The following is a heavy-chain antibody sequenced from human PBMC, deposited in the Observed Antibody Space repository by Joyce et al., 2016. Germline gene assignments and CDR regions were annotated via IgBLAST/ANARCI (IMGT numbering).Heavy chain of an antibody. Sequence: AASGFDFSVYSMNWVRQAPGKGLEWVSYITGNSVTIYYAPSVEGRFTVSRDNAKNLLFLQMNSLRDEDTSVYYCARSVGHLDYWGQGALVTVSS. D-gene: IGHD4-23*01. CDR2: ITGNSVTI. J-gene: IGHJ4*02. CDR1: GFDFSVYS. V-gene: IGHV3-48*02. CDR3: ARSVGHLDY.